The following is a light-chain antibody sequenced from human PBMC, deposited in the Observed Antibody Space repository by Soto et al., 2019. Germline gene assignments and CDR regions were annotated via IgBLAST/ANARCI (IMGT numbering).Light chain of an antibody. Sequence: QSVLAQPASVSGSPGQSITISCTRTSSDVGLYDYVSWHQQHPGKAPQLMIYAVSNRPSGVSNRFSASKSGNTASLFISGLQAEDEADYYCSSYTSDSSYVFGSGTKVTVL. CDR3: SSYTSDSSYV. CDR1: SSDVGLYDY. CDR2: AVS. J-gene: IGLJ1*01. V-gene: IGLV2-14*01.